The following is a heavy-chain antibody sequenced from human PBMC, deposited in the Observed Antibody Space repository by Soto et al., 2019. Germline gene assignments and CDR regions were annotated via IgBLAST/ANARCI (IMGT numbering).Heavy chain of an antibody. CDR1: GGTFSSYA. D-gene: IGHD1-26*01. Sequence: QVQLVQSGAEVKKPGSSVKVSCKASGGTFSSYAISWVRQAPGQGLEWMGGIIPIFGTANYAQKFQGRVTITEDESTSTAYMELSSLRSEDTAVYYCARSHGVVGATTRYYYYGMDVWGQGTTVTVSS. CDR2: IIPIFGTA. J-gene: IGHJ6*02. CDR3: ARSHGVVGATTRYYYYGMDV. V-gene: IGHV1-69*01.